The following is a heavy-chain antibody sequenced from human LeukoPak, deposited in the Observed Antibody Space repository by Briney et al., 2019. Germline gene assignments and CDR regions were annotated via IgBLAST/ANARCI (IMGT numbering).Heavy chain of an antibody. CDR1: GLTFNSYG. V-gene: IGHV3-33*01. CDR3: AREEDYDFWSGEVYGMDV. D-gene: IGHD3-3*01. J-gene: IGHJ6*02. Sequence: GGSLRLSCAASGLTFNSYGMHWVRQAPGKGLEWVAVIWYDGSNKYYADSVKGRFTISRDNSKNTLYLQMNSLRAEDTAVYYCAREEDYDFWSGEVYGMDVWGQGTTVTVSS. CDR2: IWYDGSNK.